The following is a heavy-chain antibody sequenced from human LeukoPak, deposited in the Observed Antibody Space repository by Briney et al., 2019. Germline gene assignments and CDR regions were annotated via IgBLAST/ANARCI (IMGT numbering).Heavy chain of an antibody. CDR2: IGGSGDST. CDR1: GFTFSSYA. CDR3: ANKRGYRYGPHGDY. J-gene: IGHJ4*02. Sequence: GGSLRLSCAASGFTFSSYAMSWVRQAPGKGLEWVSAIGGSGDSTYYADSVKGRFTISRDNSKNTLYLQMNSLRAEDTAVYYCANKRGYRYGPHGDYWGQGTLVTVSS. V-gene: IGHV3-23*01. D-gene: IGHD5-18*01.